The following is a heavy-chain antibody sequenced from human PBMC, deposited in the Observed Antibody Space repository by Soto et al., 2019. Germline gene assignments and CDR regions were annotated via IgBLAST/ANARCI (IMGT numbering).Heavy chain of an antibody. CDR3: AKDIMIDYGDPRDYYYYGMDV. J-gene: IGHJ6*02. V-gene: IGHV3-30*18. D-gene: IGHD4-17*01. Sequence: GGSLRLSCAASGFTFSSYGMHWVRQAPGKGLEWVAVISYDGSNKYYADSVKGRFTISRDNSKNTLYLQMNSLRAEDTAVYYCAKDIMIDYGDPRDYYYYGMDVWGQGTTVTVSS. CDR1: GFTFSSYG. CDR2: ISYDGSNK.